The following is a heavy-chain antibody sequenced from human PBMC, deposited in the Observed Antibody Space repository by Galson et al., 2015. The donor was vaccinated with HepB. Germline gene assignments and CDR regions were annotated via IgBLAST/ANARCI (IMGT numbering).Heavy chain of an antibody. CDR1: GFTLSDYY. V-gene: IGHV3-11*01. CDR2: ISRSPTTI. Sequence: SLRLSCAASGFTLSDYYMNWIRQAPGQGLEWVSYISRSPTTIYYADSVKGRFTISWDNAKNSLYLQMNSLRAEDTAVYYCARARPTDYSASWYGDYWGQGTLVTVSS. D-gene: IGHD6-13*01. J-gene: IGHJ4*02. CDR3: ARARPTDYSASWYGDY.